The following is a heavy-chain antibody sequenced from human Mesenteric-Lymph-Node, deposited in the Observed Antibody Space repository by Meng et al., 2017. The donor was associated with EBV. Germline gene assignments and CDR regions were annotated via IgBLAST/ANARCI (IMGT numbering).Heavy chain of an antibody. Sequence: HLPLQESGPGLVRPSGTLSLICTVSSDSISSTSYHWGWIRQPPGKGLEWIGSIYYSETTYFNPSLESRVSISVDTSKKQFSLRLTSVTAADTAVYYCARQYGSSFDYWGQGTLVTVSS. V-gene: IGHV4-39*01. J-gene: IGHJ4*02. CDR1: SDSISSTSYH. CDR2: IYYSETT. D-gene: IGHD3-10*01. CDR3: ARQYGSSFDY.